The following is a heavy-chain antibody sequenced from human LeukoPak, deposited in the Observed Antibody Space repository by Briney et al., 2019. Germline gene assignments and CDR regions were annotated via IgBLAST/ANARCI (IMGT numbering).Heavy chain of an antibody. J-gene: IGHJ4*02. D-gene: IGHD3-22*01. CDR2: TKSKTDGGTT. V-gene: IGHV3-15*01. CDR1: GFTVSSNY. Sequence: GGSLRLSCAASGFTVSSNYMSWVRQAPGKGLEWVGRTKSKTDGGTTDYAAPVKGRFTISRDDSKNSLYLQMNSLKTEDTAVYYCTTVQSYHYDSSGYYIIDYWGQGTLVTVSS. CDR3: TTVQSYHYDSSGYYIIDY.